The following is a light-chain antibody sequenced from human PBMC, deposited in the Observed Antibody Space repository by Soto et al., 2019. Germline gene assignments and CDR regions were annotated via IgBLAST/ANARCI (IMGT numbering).Light chain of an antibody. V-gene: IGKV1-39*01. CDR2: AAS. CDR1: QSITSY. J-gene: IGKJ1*01. Sequence: DIQMTQSPSSLSASVGDTVTITCRASQSITSYLSWYQQQPGKAPKLLMYAASSLQSGVPSRFSGSGSGTDFTLTISSLHLEDCATYYCQQSHSTPRTFGQGTKVDIK. CDR3: QQSHSTPRT.